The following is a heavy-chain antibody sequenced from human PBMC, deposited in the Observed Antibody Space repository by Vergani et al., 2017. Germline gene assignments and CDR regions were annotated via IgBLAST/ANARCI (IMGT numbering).Heavy chain of an antibody. CDR2: INAGNGNT. CDR1: GYTFTSYA. CDR3: ATASVLRSFRVLDP. Sequence: QVQLVQSGAEVKKPGASVKVSCKASGYTFTSYAMHWVRQAPGQRLEWMGWINAGNGNTKYSQKFQGRVTITADTSTDTAYMELSSLRSEDTAVYYCATASVLRSFRVLDPWGQGTLVTVSS. J-gene: IGHJ5*02. V-gene: IGHV1-3*01. D-gene: IGHD3-9*01.